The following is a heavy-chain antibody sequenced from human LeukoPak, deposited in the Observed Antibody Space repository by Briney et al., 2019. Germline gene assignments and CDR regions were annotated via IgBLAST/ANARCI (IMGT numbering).Heavy chain of an antibody. Sequence: GGSLRLSCAASGLNFSDYGLHWVRQAPGKGLEWVAGISYDGTSIHYTGSVRGRFTISRDNSQNMLYLQMKSLRAEDTAMYYSTLYFYDSSGLVRDYWGQGTLVTVSS. CDR3: TLYFYDSSGLVRDY. D-gene: IGHD3-22*01. V-gene: IGHV3-30*04. CDR1: GLNFSDYG. J-gene: IGHJ4*02. CDR2: ISYDGTSI.